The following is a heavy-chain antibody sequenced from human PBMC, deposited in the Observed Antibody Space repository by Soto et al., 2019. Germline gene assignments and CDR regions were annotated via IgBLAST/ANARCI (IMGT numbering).Heavy chain of an antibody. D-gene: IGHD3-10*01. CDR2: INGDGLTT. V-gene: IGHV3-74*01. J-gene: IGHJ4*02. CDR3: ARGASGAFYLDS. CDR1: GFTFSSYW. Sequence: EVQLVESGGGLVQPGGSLRLSCAASGFTFSSYWIHWVRQAPGEGLVWVSRINGDGLTTNYADSVKGRFASSRDNRKNTLYLQMNSLGAADTAVYYCARGASGAFYLDSWGQGTLVTVSS.